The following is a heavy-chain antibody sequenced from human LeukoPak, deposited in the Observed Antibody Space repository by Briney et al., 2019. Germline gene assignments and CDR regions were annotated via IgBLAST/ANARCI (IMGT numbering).Heavy chain of an antibody. V-gene: IGHV3-7*01. J-gene: IGHJ4*02. CDR1: GFTFSAYW. CDR3: ARPGIAVAGTAYSDY. Sequence: GGSLRLSCSASGFTFSAYWMTWIRQAPGKGLEWVADIKEDGTEKYYVDSVKGRFTISRDNAKNSMYLQMNSLRAEDTAVYYCARPGIAVAGTAYSDYWGQGTLVTVSS. CDR2: IKEDGTEK. D-gene: IGHD6-19*01.